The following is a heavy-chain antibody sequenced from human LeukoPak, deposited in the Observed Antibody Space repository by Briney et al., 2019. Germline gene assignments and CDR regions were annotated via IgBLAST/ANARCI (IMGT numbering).Heavy chain of an antibody. Sequence: SETLSLTCTVSGGSISSYYWSWIRQPPGKGLEWIGYIYHSGSTNYNPSLKSRVTISGDTSKNQFSLKLSSVTAADTAVYYCARQPGGNGYFDYWGQGTLVTVSS. CDR1: GGSISSYY. CDR2: IYHSGST. J-gene: IGHJ4*02. D-gene: IGHD2-15*01. V-gene: IGHV4-59*08. CDR3: ARQPGGNGYFDY.